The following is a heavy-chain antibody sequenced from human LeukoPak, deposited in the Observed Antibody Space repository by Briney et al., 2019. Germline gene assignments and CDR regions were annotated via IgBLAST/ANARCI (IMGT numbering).Heavy chain of an antibody. V-gene: IGHV1-69*04. CDR1: GGTFSSYA. Sequence: SVKVSCKASGGTFSSYAISWVRQAPGQGLEWMGRIIPILDIANYAQKFQGRVTITADKSTSTAYMELSSLRSEDTAVYYCARDSHYYDSSGYYGGEGYFDYWGQGTLVTVSS. J-gene: IGHJ4*02. D-gene: IGHD3-22*01. CDR2: IIPILDIA. CDR3: ARDSHYYDSSGYYGGEGYFDY.